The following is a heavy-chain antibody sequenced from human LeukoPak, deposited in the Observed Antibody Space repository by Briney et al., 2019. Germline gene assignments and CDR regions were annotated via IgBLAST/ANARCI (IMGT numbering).Heavy chain of an antibody. CDR3: AKSPYCGGDCYSDY. Sequence: QPGGSLRLSCAASGFTFSSYAMSWVRQAPGKGLEWVSAISGRDSGTYYADSVKGRFTISRDNSKNTLYLQMNSLRAEDTAVYYCAKSPYCGGDCYSDYWGQGTLVTVSS. V-gene: IGHV3-23*01. CDR1: GFTFSSYA. J-gene: IGHJ4*02. CDR2: ISGRDSGT. D-gene: IGHD2-21*02.